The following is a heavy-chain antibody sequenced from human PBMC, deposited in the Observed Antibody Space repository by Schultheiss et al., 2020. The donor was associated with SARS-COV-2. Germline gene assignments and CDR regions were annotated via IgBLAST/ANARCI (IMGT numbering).Heavy chain of an antibody. J-gene: IGHJ6*02. CDR1: GFIFSSYW. D-gene: IGHD4-17*01. V-gene: IGHV3-7*03. Sequence: GESLKISCAASGFIFSSYWMSWVRQAPGKGLEWVANIKQDGSEKYYVDSVKGRFTISRDNAKNSLYLQMNSLRAEDTAVYYCARDVPGAVTRYYYYYGMDVWGQGTTVTVSS. CDR3: ARDVPGAVTRYYYYYGMDV. CDR2: IKQDGSEK.